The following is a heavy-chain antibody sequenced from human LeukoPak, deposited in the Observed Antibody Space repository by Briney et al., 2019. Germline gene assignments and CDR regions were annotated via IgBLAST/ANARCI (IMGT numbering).Heavy chain of an antibody. Sequence: ASVKVSCKASGYTFTGYNMHWVRQAPGQGGEGMGWINPNRDFTKYAQKFQGRVSMTRDTSISTAYMELSRLESDDTAVYYCAREPTSPPGGGEFAPWGQGTLVTVSS. CDR1: GYTFTGYN. CDR2: INPNRDFT. V-gene: IGHV1-2*02. D-gene: IGHD2-21*01. J-gene: IGHJ5*02. CDR3: AREPTSPPGGGEFAP.